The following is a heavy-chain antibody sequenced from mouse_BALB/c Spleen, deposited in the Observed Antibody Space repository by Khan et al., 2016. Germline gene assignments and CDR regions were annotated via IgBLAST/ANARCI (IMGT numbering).Heavy chain of an antibody. CDR2: ISSGGST. Sequence: EVELVESGGGLVKPGGSLKLSCAASGFTFSNYAMSWVRQTPEKRLEWVASISSGGSTYYPDSVKGRFTISRANARKILNLQMSSLRSEDTAMYYCAREDYGNYGDYFDYWVQGTTLTVSS. D-gene: IGHD2-1*01. CDR3: AREDYGNYGDYFDY. V-gene: IGHV5-6-5*01. J-gene: IGHJ2*01. CDR1: GFTFSNYA.